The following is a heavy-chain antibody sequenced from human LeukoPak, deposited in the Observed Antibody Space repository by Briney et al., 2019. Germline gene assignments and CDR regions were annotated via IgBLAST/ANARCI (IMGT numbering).Heavy chain of an antibody. V-gene: IGHV3-21*01. CDR2: ISSSSSYI. D-gene: IGHD2-2*01. J-gene: IGHJ3*02. Sequence: GGSLRLSSAASGFAFSSYSMTWVRQAPGKGLEWVSSISSSSSYIYYADSVKGRFTNSRDNAKNSLYLQMNSLRAEDTAVYYCARHCSSTSCYSSAFDIWGQGTMVTVSS. CDR3: ARHCSSTSCYSSAFDI. CDR1: GFAFSSYS.